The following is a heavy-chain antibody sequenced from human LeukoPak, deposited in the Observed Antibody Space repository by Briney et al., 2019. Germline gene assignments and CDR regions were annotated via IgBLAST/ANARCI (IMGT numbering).Heavy chain of an antibody. Sequence: SGGSLGLSCAASGFIFSDYGMHWVRQAPGKGLEWVAVISYDGSKKYDADSVKGRFIISRDNSNNTLHLQMNSLRVEDTAVYYCAKPAVKRGYCGPSGCYVSRIDVWGLGTMVTVSS. CDR3: AKPAVKRGYCGPSGCYVSRIDV. V-gene: IGHV3-30*18. CDR1: GFIFSDYG. CDR2: ISYDGSKK. D-gene: IGHD2-21*01. J-gene: IGHJ3*01.